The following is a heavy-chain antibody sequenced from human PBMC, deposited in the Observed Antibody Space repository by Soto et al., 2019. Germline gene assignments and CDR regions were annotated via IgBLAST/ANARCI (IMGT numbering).Heavy chain of an antibody. V-gene: IGHV1-69*12. CDR1: GGTFSSYA. CDR3: ARDLRGAVYYYDSSGYYPPYYYGMDV. Sequence: QVQLVQSGAEVKKPGSSVKVSCKASGGTFSSYAISWVRQAPGQGLEWMGGIIPIFGTANYAQKFQGRVTITADESTSTAYMELSSLRSEDTAVYYCARDLRGAVYYYDSSGYYPPYYYGMDVWGQGTTVTVSS. D-gene: IGHD3-22*01. J-gene: IGHJ6*02. CDR2: IIPIFGTA.